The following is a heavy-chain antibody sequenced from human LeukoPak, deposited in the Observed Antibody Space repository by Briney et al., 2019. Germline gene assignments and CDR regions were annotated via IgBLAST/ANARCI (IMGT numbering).Heavy chain of an antibody. CDR1: GFTFSSYG. V-gene: IGHV3-33*01. CDR2: IWYDGSNK. J-gene: IGHJ6*04. CDR3: ARDTIVATIPYYYYGMDV. D-gene: IGHD5-12*01. Sequence: GGSLRLPCAASGFTFSSYGMHWVRQAPGKGLEWVAVIWYDGSNKYYADSVKGRFTISRDNSENTLYLQMNSLRAEDTAVYYCARDTIVATIPYYYYGMDVWGKGTTVTVSS.